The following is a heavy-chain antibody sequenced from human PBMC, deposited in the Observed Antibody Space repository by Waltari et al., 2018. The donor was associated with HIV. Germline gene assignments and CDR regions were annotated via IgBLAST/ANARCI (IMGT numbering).Heavy chain of an antibody. CDR2: FDPEGDEP. Sequence: QVVLIESGAEVKQPGGSVKVSCKVAGYSLTQLSMHWVRQAPGKGLEWMGGFDPEGDEPIYAQKFQGRLSMTEDTSTDTAYMELRGLRSDDTAVYYCASNDRPVYFFDYWSHGTLVTVSS. CDR3: ASNDRPVYFFDY. V-gene: IGHV1-24*01. J-gene: IGHJ4*01. D-gene: IGHD3-9*01. CDR1: GYSLTQLS.